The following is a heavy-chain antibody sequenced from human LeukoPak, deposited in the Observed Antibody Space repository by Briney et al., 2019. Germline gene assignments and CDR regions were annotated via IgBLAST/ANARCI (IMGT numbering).Heavy chain of an antibody. Sequence: SETLSLTCAVYGGSFSGYYWSWIRQPPGKGLEWIGEINHSGSTNYNPSLKSRVTISVDTSKNQFSLKLSSVTAADTAVYYCARDIAAAGTWYFDYWGQGTLVTVSS. CDR1: GGSFSGYY. J-gene: IGHJ4*02. CDR3: ARDIAAAGTWYFDY. D-gene: IGHD6-13*01. CDR2: INHSGST. V-gene: IGHV4-34*01.